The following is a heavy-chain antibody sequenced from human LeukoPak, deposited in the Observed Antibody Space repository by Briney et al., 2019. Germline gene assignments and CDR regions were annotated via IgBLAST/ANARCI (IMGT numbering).Heavy chain of an antibody. D-gene: IGHD5-24*01. J-gene: IGHJ4*02. V-gene: IGHV5-51*01. Sequence: GEPLKISANGAGYSITSYWIGCLREMPGKVQEWMVIFYPGNSDYGYTLYFQVKVTISADKSISTAYLQWSSLKASDTAMYYCARISRDGYNYGYWGQGTLVTVSS. CDR2: FYPGNSDY. CDR3: ARISRDGYNYGY. CDR1: GYSITSYW.